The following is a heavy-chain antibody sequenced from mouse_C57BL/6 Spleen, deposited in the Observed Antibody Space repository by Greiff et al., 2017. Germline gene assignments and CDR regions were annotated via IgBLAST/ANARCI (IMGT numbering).Heavy chain of an antibody. D-gene: IGHD1-1*02. CDR2: IHPNSGST. CDR3: ARGGPDWYFDV. V-gene: IGHV1-64*01. CDR1: GYTFTSYW. Sequence: QVQLQQPGAELVKPGASVKLSCKASGYTFTSYWMHWVKQRPGQGLEWIGMIHPNSGSTNYNEKFKSKATLTVDKSSSTAYMQLSSLTSEGSAVYYWARGGPDWYFDVWGTGTTVTVAS. J-gene: IGHJ1*03.